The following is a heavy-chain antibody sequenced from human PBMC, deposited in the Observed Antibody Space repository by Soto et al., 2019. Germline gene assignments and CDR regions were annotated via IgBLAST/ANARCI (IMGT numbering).Heavy chain of an antibody. CDR2: ISTNGGST. V-gene: IGHV3-64D*06. J-gene: IGHJ4*02. CDR1: GFTFSNYA. D-gene: IGHD2-8*01. CDR3: VRELYEERSIDY. Sequence: GGSLRLSCSASGFTFSNYAMHWVRQAPGKGLEYVSGISTNGGSTYYADSVKGRFTISRDNSKNTLYLQMSSLRAEDTAVYYGVRELYEERSIDYRGPGIRVTVFS.